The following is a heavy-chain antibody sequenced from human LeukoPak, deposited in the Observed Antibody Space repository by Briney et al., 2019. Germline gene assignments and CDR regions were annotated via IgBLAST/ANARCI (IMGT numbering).Heavy chain of an antibody. V-gene: IGHV1-18*01. CDR1: GYTFTNDD. J-gene: IGHJ4*02. CDR2: ISTYNGNT. D-gene: IGHD2-2*01. CDR3: ATEPPCSSTSCYAYPFDY. Sequence: ASVKVSCKASGYTFTNDDISWVRQAPGQGLEWMGWISTYNGNTNYAQKLQGRVTMTTDTSTSTAYMELRSLRSDDTAVYYCATEPPCSSTSCYAYPFDYWGQGTPVTVSS.